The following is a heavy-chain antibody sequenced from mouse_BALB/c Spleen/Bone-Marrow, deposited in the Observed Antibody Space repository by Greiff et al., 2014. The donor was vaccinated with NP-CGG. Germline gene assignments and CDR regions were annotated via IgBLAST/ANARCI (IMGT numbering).Heavy chain of an antibody. Sequence: GYSFTGYFMNRVMQSHGKSLEWIGRINPYNGDTFYNQKFKGKATLTVDKSSSTAHMELRSLASEDSAVYYCARSGYYGSSYFDYWGQGTTLTVSS. J-gene: IGHJ2*01. V-gene: IGHV1-20*02. CDR2: INPYNGDT. D-gene: IGHD1-1*01. CDR1: GYSFTGYF. CDR3: ARSGYYGSSYFDY.